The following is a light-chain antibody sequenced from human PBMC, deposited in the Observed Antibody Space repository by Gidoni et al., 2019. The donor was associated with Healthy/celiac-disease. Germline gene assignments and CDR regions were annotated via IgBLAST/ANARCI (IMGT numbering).Light chain of an antibody. J-gene: IGKJ1*01. V-gene: IGKV3-20*01. CDR1: QSVSSSY. CDR2: GAS. Sequence: IVLTQSPGTLSLSPGERATLSCRASQSVSSSYLAWYQQKPGQAPRLLIYGASSRATGIPDRFSGRGSGTDFTLTISRLEPEDFAVYYCQQYGSSPPRTFGQGTKVEIK. CDR3: QQYGSSPPRT.